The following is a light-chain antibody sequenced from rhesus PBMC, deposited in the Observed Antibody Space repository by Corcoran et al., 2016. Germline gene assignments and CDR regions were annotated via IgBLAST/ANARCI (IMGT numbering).Light chain of an antibody. Sequence: QAAPTQSPSVSGSPGQSVTISCTGTSSDIGGYNRVSWYQQPPDKAPKVLIYGVTVRPPGVSDRFSGSKSGNTASLTISGLQAEDEADYYCASYASGDTIIFGSGTRLTVL. CDR1: SSDIGGYNR. J-gene: IGLJ1*01. CDR3: ASYASGDTII. V-gene: IGLV2-13*03. CDR2: GVT.